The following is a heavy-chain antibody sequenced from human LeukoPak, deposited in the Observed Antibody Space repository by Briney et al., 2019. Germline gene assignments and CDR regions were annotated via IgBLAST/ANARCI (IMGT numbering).Heavy chain of an antibody. V-gene: IGHV3-7*01. CDR1: GFTFSIYW. CDR3: TGDES. CDR2: IKEDGSEK. Sequence: GGSLRLSCEGSGFTFSIYWMSWVRQAPGKGLEWVANIKEDGSEKYYVDSVKGRFTISKDNAKNSLYLQMNSLRAEDTAVYYCTGDESWGQGTLVTVSS. J-gene: IGHJ4*02.